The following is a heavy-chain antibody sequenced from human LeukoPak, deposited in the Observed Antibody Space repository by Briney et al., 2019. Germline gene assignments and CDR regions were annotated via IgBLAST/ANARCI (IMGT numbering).Heavy chain of an antibody. Sequence: GASVKVSCKASGYTFTGYYMHWVRQAPGQGLEWMGWTNPNSGDTNYAQKFQGRVTMTSDTSISTAYVELSRLTSDDTAMYYCARGHYGSGSQGSDYWGQGTLVTVSS. J-gene: IGHJ4*02. CDR3: ARGHYGSGSQGSDY. CDR2: TNPNSGDT. V-gene: IGHV1-2*02. CDR1: GYTFTGYY. D-gene: IGHD3-10*01.